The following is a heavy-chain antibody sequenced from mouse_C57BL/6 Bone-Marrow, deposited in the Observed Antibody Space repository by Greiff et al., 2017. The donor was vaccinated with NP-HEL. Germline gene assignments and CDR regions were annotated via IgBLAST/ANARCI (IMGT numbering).Heavy chain of an antibody. CDR3: ARQTYSPMDY. J-gene: IGHJ4*01. Sequence: EVQGVESGGGLVKPGGSLKLSCTASGFTFSDFGMHWVRQAPEKGLEWVAYISSGSRPFYFADTVKGRFTISRDNAKNTLFLQMTSLRSEDTAMYYCARQTYSPMDYWGQGTSVTVSS. D-gene: IGHD2-12*01. CDR2: ISSGSRPF. V-gene: IGHV5-17*01. CDR1: GFTFSDFG.